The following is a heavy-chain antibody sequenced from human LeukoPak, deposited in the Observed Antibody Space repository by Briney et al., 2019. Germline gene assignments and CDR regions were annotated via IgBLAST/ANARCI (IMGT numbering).Heavy chain of an antibody. V-gene: IGHV3-7*01. CDR2: IKQDGSEK. J-gene: IGHJ4*02. CDR3: ARGPTRANSSDY. Sequence: GGSLRLSCAASGFTFSSYWMSWVRQAPGKGLEGVVNIKQDGSEKYYVDSVKGRFTISRDNAKNCLYLQMNSLRAEDTAVYYCARGPTRANSSDYWGQGTLVTVSS. D-gene: IGHD2/OR15-2a*01. CDR1: GFTFSSYW.